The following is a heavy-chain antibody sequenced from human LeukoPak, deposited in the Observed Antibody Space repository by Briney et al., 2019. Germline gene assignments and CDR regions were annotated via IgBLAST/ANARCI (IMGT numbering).Heavy chain of an antibody. V-gene: IGHV3-48*03. CDR2: ISSSCSTI. D-gene: IGHD2-8*01. CDR3: ARDWCSTTVCFVVSAYMDV. Sequence: GGSLRLSCAASGFTFSSYEMNWVRQAPGKGLEWVSYISSSCSTIYYADSVKGRFTISRDNAKNSLYLQMNSLRAEDTAVYYCARDWCSTTVCFVVSAYMDVWGKGTTVTVSS. CDR1: GFTFSSYE. J-gene: IGHJ6*03.